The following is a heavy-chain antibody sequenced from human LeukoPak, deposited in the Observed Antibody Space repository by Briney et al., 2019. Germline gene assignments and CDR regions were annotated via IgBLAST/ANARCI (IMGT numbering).Heavy chain of an antibody. CDR2: ISWNSGSI. D-gene: IGHD3-22*01. Sequence: GGSLRLSCAASGFTFDDYAMHWVRQAPGKGLEWVSGISWNSGSIGYADSVKGRFTISRDNAKNSLYLQMNSLRAEDTALYYCAKDIQYYYDSSGYFGAFDIWGQGTMVTVSS. J-gene: IGHJ3*02. V-gene: IGHV3-9*01. CDR3: AKDIQYYYDSSGYFGAFDI. CDR1: GFTFDDYA.